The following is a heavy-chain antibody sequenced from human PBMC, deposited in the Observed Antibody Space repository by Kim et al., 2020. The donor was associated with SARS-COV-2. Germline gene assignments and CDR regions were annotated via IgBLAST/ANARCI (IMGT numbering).Heavy chain of an antibody. J-gene: IGHJ4*02. D-gene: IGHD3-10*01. V-gene: IGHV4-59*01. Sequence: TNYNPSLKSRVTISVDTSKNQFSLKLSSVTAADTAVYYCARVIRGLTIDYWGQGTLVTVSS. CDR2: T. CDR3: ARVIRGLTIDY.